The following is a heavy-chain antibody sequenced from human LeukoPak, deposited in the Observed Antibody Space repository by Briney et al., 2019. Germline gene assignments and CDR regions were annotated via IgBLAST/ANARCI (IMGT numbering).Heavy chain of an antibody. J-gene: IGHJ4*02. CDR1: GFTFSSYW. CDR3: AHGAMYQLDY. CDR2: INIDGSST. Sequence: GGSLRLSCAASGFTFSSYWMHWVRHAPGKGLVWVSRINIDGSSTYYADSVKGRFTISGDNSRNTLFLQMNSLRAEDTAVYYCAHGAMYQLDYWGQGTLVTVSS. V-gene: IGHV3-74*01. D-gene: IGHD2-2*01.